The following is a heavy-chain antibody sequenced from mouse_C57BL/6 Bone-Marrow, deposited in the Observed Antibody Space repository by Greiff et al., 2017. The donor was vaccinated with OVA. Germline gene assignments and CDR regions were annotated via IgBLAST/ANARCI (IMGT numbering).Heavy chain of an antibody. CDR1: GFTFSSYG. D-gene: IGHD1-1*01. V-gene: IGHV5-6*01. CDR3: ARSYYGSSYDAMDY. CDR2: ISSGGGYT. J-gene: IGHJ4*01. Sequence: EVQRVESGGDLVKPGGSLKLSCAASGFTFSSYGMSWVRQTPDKRLEWVATISSGGGYTYYPDSVKGRFTISIDNAKNTLYLQLRSLKSGNTTMYYCARSYYGSSYDAMDYWGQGTSVTVSS.